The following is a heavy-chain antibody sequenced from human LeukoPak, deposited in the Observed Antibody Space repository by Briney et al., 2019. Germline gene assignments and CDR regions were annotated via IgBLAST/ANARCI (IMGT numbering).Heavy chain of an antibody. V-gene: IGHV1-2*02. D-gene: IGHD2-21*01. CDR2: INPNSGGT. CDR3: ARADRLHGGPYLIGP. J-gene: IGHJ5*02. CDR1: GYSFTDYY. Sequence: ASVKVSCKTSGYSFTDYYMHWVRQAPGQGLEWMGWINPNSGGTSSAQKFQGRVTMTRDTSITTVYMEVSWLTSDDTAVYYCARADRLHGGPYLIGPWGQGTLVTVSS.